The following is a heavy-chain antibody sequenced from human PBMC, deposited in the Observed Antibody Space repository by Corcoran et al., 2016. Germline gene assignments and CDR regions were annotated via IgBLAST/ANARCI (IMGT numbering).Heavy chain of an antibody. CDR2: IYPGDSDT. D-gene: IGHD3-10*01. Sequence: EVQLVQSGAEVKKPGESLKISCKGSGYSFTSYWIGWVRQMPGKGLEWMGIIYPGDSDTRYSPSFQGQVTISADKSISTAYLQWSSVKAPDTAMYYCAGRFSRPGAPFDYWGQGTLVTVSS. V-gene: IGHV5-51*01. CDR1: GYSFTSYW. J-gene: IGHJ4*02. CDR3: AGRFSRPGAPFDY.